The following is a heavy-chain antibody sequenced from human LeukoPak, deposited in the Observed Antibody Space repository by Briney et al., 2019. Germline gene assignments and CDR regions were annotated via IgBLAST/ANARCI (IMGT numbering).Heavy chain of an antibody. J-gene: IGHJ5*02. V-gene: IGHV1-2*02. CDR3: ARETSGGQLVRWWFGP. Sequence: ASVKVSCTASGYTFTGYYMHWVRQAPGQGLGWMGWINPNSGGTNYAQKFQGRVTMTRDTSISTAYMELSRLRSDDTAVYYCARETSGGQLVRWWFGPWGQGTLVTVSS. CDR1: GYTFTGYY. D-gene: IGHD6-13*01. CDR2: INPNSGGT.